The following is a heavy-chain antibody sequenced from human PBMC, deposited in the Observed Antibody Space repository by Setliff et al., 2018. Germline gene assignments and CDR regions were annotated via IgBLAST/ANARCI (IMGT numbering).Heavy chain of an antibody. CDR1: GGSISGFA. CDR3: ARLYYTSRALYFDI. Sequence: SETLSLTCTVSGGSISGFAWNWIRQFPGKRLEWIGEISSSGGTLYTPSLRSRVSMSVDTSRNQFSLNLTSMTAADTAVYYCARLYYTSRALYFDIWGQGHPVTVSS. V-gene: IGHV4-59*01. J-gene: IGHJ4*02. D-gene: IGHD3-3*01. CDR2: ISSSGGT.